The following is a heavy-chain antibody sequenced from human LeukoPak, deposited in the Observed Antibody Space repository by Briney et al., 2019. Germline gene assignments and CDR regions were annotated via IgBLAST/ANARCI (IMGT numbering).Heavy chain of an antibody. V-gene: IGHV1-18*01. CDR1: GYTFTSYG. J-gene: IGHJ3*02. CDR2: ISAYNGNT. Sequence: ASVKVSCKASGYTFTSYGISWVRQAPGQGLEWMGWISAYNGNTNYAQKFQGRVTMTRDTSTSTVYMGLSSLRSEDTAVYYCARGRNYYDSSRYYYEGDAFDIWGQGTMVTVSS. CDR3: ARGRNYYDSSRYYYEGDAFDI. D-gene: IGHD3-22*01.